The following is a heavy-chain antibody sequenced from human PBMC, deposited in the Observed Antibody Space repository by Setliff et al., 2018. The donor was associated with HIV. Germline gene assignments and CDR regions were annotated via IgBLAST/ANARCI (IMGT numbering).Heavy chain of an antibody. CDR1: GGSMSSTIYY. D-gene: IGHD6-13*01. CDR2: IYYTGGT. J-gene: IGHJ5*02. CDR3: ARGRAAAVGRLWFDP. V-gene: IGHV4-39*07. Sequence: KASETLSLTCTVSGGSMSSTIYYWGWIRQPPGKGLTWIGSIYYTGGTYYNPSLKSRVTISVDMSKNQFSLQLSSVTAADTAVYYCARGRAAAVGRLWFDPWGQGTLVTVSS.